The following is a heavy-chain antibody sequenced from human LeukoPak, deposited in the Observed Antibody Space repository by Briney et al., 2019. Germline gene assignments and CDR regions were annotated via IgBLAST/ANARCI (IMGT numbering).Heavy chain of an antibody. CDR1: SGSISTSNYY. J-gene: IGHJ6*03. CDR3: ARVNSSGWGSYYYYYMDV. V-gene: IGHV4-39*07. Sequence: SETLSLTCTVSSGSISTSNYYWGWVRQPPGKALEWIGNIFYSGSTYYSPSLKSRVTISLDTSRNQFSLKLNSVTAADTAVYYCARVNSSGWGSYYYYYMDVWGKGTTVTISS. D-gene: IGHD6-19*01. CDR2: IFYSGST.